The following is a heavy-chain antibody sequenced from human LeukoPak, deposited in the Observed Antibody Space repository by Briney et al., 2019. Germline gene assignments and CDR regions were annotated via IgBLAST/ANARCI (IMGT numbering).Heavy chain of an antibody. Sequence: GASLKISCKGSGYSFTNYWISWVRQMPGKGLEWMGRIDPRDSYTKYSPSFEGHVTISVDRSISSAFLQWNSLKASDSAMYYCATGASKVTTDFANYWGQGTQVAVSS. CDR3: ATGASKVTTDFANY. J-gene: IGHJ4*02. CDR1: GYSFTNYW. CDR2: IDPRDSYT. D-gene: IGHD4-17*01. V-gene: IGHV5-10-1*01.